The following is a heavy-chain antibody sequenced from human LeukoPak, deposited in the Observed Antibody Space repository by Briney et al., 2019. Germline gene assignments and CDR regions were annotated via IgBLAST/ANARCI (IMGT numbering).Heavy chain of an antibody. CDR2: IKQDGSEK. J-gene: IGHJ4*02. D-gene: IGHD3-22*01. CDR1: GFTFSSYW. V-gene: IGHV3-7*03. Sequence: GGSLRLSCAASGFTFSSYWMSWVRQAPGKGLEWVANIKQDGSEKYYVDSVKGRFTISRDNAKNSLYLQMNSLRAEDTALYYCARSGDSSGYQNKGFVYWGQGTLVTVSS. CDR3: ARSGDSSGYQNKGFVY.